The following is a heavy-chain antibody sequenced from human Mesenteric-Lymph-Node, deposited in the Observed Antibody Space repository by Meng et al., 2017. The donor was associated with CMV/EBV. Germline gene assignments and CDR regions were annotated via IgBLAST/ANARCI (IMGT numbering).Heavy chain of an antibody. D-gene: IGHD3-22*01. J-gene: IGHJ6*02. V-gene: IGHV3-11*01. CDR3: GGFYYYYVMDV. CDR2: ISSSGSTI. CDR1: GITLSDYY. Sequence: GGSLRLSCAASGITLSDYYMSWIRQAPGKGLEWVSYISSSGSTIYYADSVKGRFTISRDNAKNSLYLQMDSLRAEDTAVYYCGGFYYYYVMDVWGQGTTVTVSS.